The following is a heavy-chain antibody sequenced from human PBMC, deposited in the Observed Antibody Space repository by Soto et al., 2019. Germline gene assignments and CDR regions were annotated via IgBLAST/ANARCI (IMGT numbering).Heavy chain of an antibody. CDR2: IKEDGSAQ. D-gene: IGHD3-22*01. V-gene: IGHV3-7*01. J-gene: IGHJ4*02. CDR3: TRNQVKADY. Sequence: EVQLVESGGGLVQPGGSLRLSCAASGFTFSSYWMTWVRQAPGKGLEWVAKIKEDGSAQNYVDSVKARFTISRDNAKCALYLQMNRLSVDDTVIYYCTRNQVKADYWGQGTLVTVSS. CDR1: GFTFSSYW.